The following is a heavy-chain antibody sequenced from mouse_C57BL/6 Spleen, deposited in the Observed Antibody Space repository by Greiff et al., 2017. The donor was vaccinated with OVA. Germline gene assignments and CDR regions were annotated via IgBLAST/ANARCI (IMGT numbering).Heavy chain of an antibody. J-gene: IGHJ2*01. D-gene: IGHD4-1*01. CDR1: GYTFTDYN. Sequence: EVMLVESGPELVKPGASVKMSCKASGYTFTDYNMHWVKQSHGKSLEWIGYINPNNGGTSYNQKFKGKATLTVNKSSSTAYMELRSLTSEDSAVYYCARSDWSFDYWGQGTTLTVSS. CDR2: INPNNGGT. V-gene: IGHV1-22*01. CDR3: ARSDWSFDY.